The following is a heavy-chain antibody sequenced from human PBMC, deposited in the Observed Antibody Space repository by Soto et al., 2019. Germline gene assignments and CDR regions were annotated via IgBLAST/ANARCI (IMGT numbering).Heavy chain of an antibody. Sequence: QVQLVQSGAEVKKPGASVKVSCKASGYTFTSYDINWVRQATGQGLEWMGWMNPNSGYTGCAQKFQGRVTMTRNTSISTAYMELSSLRSEDTAVYYCAREVVDTAMVSSEFDPWGQGTLVTVSS. CDR3: AREVVDTAMVSSEFDP. J-gene: IGHJ5*02. D-gene: IGHD5-18*01. CDR1: GYTFTSYD. V-gene: IGHV1-8*01. CDR2: MNPNSGYT.